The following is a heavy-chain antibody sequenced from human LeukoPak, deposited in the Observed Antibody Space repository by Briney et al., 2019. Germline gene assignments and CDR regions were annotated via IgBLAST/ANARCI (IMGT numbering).Heavy chain of an antibody. D-gene: IGHD4-17*01. Sequence: ASVKVSCKASGYTFTGYYMHWVRQAPGQGLEWMGWINPNSGGTNYAQKFQGRVTMTRDTSISTAYMEVSSLRFDDTAVYYCAKVSRNGYGDYEAPYFFDYWGQGTLVTVSS. CDR3: AKVSRNGYGDYEAPYFFDY. V-gene: IGHV1-2*02. CDR2: INPNSGGT. J-gene: IGHJ4*02. CDR1: GYTFTGYY.